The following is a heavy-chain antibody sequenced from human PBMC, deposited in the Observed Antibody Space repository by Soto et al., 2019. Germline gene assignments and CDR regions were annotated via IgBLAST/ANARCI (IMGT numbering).Heavy chain of an antibody. CDR3: AREDTRSYGSGSYLNYYYYGMDV. D-gene: IGHD3-10*01. CDR1: GFTFSSYW. CDR2: IKQDGSEK. Sequence: PGGSLRLSCAASGFTFSSYWMSWVRQAPGKGLEWVAKIKQDGSEKYYVASVRGRFTISRDNAKNSLYLQMNSLRAEDTAVYYCAREDTRSYGSGSYLNYYYYGMDVWGPGTTVTVSS. V-gene: IGHV3-7*03. J-gene: IGHJ6*02.